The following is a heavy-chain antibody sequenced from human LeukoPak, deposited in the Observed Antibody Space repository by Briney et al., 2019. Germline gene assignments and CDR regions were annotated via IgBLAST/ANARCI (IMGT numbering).Heavy chain of an antibody. CDR1: GGSISSSSYY. J-gene: IGHJ6*03. V-gene: IGHV4-39*07. CDR3: ARGTSSTYYYDSSGRPPYYYYMDV. D-gene: IGHD3-22*01. CDR2: IYYSGST. Sequence: PSETLSLTCTVSGGSISSSSYYWGWIRQPPGKGLEWVGSIYYSGSTYYNPSLKSRVTISVGTSKNQFSLKLSSVTAADTAVYYCARGTSSTYYYDSSGRPPYYYYMDVWGKGTTVTVSS.